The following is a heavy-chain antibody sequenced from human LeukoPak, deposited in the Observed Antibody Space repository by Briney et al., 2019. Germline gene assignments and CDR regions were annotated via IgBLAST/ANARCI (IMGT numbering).Heavy chain of an antibody. CDR2: ISYDGSNK. CDR3: AKEQQPGGFDY. D-gene: IGHD6-13*01. V-gene: IGHV3-30*18. CDR1: GFTFSSYG. Sequence: TGGSLRLSCAASGFTFSSYGMHWVRQAPGKGLEWVAVISYDGSNKYYADSVKGRFTISRDNSKNTLYLQMNSLRAEDTAVYYCAKEQQPGGFDYWGQGTLVTVSS. J-gene: IGHJ4*02.